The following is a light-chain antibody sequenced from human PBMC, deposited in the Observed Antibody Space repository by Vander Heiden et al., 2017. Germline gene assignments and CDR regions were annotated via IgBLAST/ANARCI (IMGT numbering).Light chain of an antibody. J-gene: IGLJ2*01. CDR1: SLRSYY. CDR3: NSRDSSGNRLV. Sequence: SSALTQDPAVSVALGPTVRITCQGDSLRSYYASWYQQKPGQAPVLVIYGENNRHSGIPDRFSGSTSGNTTSLTITGAQAGDEADYYCNSRDSSGNRLVFGGGTKLTVL. CDR2: GEN. V-gene: IGLV3-19*01.